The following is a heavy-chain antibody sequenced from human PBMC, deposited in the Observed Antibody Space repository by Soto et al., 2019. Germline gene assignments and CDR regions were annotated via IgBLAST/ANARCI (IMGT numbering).Heavy chain of an antibody. CDR3: ARSGGLDRDFNY. Sequence: ASVTVSCKASGYIFTAYYIQWVRQAPGQGLEWMGWINPKSGDTKYAQKFQGRVTMTRDTSMNTADMDLSRVTSDDTAVYYCARSGGLDRDFNYWRQGSLVTVS. V-gene: IGHV1-2*02. D-gene: IGHD2-15*01. J-gene: IGHJ4*02. CDR2: INPKSGDT. CDR1: GYIFTAYY.